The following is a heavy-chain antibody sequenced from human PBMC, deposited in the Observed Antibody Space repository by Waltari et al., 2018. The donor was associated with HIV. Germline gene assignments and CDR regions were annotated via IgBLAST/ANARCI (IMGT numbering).Heavy chain of an antibody. J-gene: IGHJ5*02. D-gene: IGHD3-10*01. Sequence: EVQLVESGGGLVQPGRSLRLSCAAPGFKFDAYAMHWVRQPPGKGLEWVSSISWHSIRITYADSVRGRFTISRDNAKKSLYLQMDSLRPEDTALYYCTRGPMYNWFDPWGQGTLVTVSS. CDR3: TRGPMYNWFDP. CDR1: GFKFDAYA. V-gene: IGHV3-9*01. CDR2: ISWHSIRI.